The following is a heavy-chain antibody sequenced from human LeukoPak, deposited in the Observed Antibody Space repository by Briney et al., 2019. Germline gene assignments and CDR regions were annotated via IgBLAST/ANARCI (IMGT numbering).Heavy chain of an antibody. J-gene: IGHJ3*02. V-gene: IGHV1-2*02. CDR3: ARRRMVRGAIITTHAFDI. Sequence: ASVKVSCKASGYTFTGYYMHWVRQAPGQGLEWMGWINPNSGGTNYAQKFQGRVTMTRDTSISAAYMELSRLRSDDTAVYYCARRRMVRGAIITTHAFDIWGQGTMVTVSS. D-gene: IGHD3-10*01. CDR2: INPNSGGT. CDR1: GYTFTGYY.